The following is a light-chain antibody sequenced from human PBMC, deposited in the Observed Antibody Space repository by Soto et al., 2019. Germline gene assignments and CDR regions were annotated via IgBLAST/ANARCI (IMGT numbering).Light chain of an antibody. J-gene: IGKJ2*01. CDR1: QSVSSNY. CDR2: GAS. CDR3: QQYGSPPS. Sequence: EIVLTQSPGTLSLSPGERATLSCRASQSVSSNYLAWYQQKPGQTPRLLIYGASSRATGIPDRFSGSGSGIYFILTTTRLEPYEFEVYYCQQYGSPPSFGQGTTLEIK. V-gene: IGKV3-20*01.